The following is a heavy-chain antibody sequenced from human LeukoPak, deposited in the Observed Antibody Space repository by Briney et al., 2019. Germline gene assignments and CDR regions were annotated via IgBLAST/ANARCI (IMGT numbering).Heavy chain of an antibody. V-gene: IGHV3-21*04. CDR3: ARDIVLIAVAVRGSFDI. J-gene: IGHJ3*02. CDR1: GFTFSSYS. Sequence: KSGGSLRLSCAASGFTFSSYSMNWVRQAPGKGLEWVSSISSSSSYIYYADSVKGRFTISRDNAKNSLYLQMNSLRAEDTALYYCARDIVLIAVAVRGSFDIWGQGTMVTVSS. D-gene: IGHD6-19*01. CDR2: ISSSSSYI.